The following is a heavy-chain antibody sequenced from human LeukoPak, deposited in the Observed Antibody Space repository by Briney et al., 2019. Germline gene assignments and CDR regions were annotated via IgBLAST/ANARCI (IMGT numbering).Heavy chain of an antibody. Sequence: GGSLRLSCAASGFTFSSYSMSWVRQAPGKGLEWVSSISSSSSYIYYADSVKGRFTISRDNAKNSLYLNMNSLRAEDTAVYYCAKDLRGWFGDLAIDYWGQGTLVTVSS. D-gene: IGHD3-10*01. V-gene: IGHV3-21*01. J-gene: IGHJ4*02. CDR3: AKDLRGWFGDLAIDY. CDR1: GFTFSSYS. CDR2: ISSSSSYI.